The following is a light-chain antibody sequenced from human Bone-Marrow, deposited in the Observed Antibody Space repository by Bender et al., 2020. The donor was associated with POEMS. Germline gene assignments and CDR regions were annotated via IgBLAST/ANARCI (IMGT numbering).Light chain of an antibody. J-gene: IGLJ1*01. Sequence: QSVLTQPPSASGTPGQRVTISCSGSSSNIGINTVNWYQQLPGTAPKLLTYDNNQRPSGVPDRFPGSKSGTSAALVISGLQSEDESDYVGAAWDDSLDGYVFGPGTTVSV. V-gene: IGLV1-44*01. CDR1: SSNIGINT. CDR2: DNN. CDR3: AAWDDSLDGYV.